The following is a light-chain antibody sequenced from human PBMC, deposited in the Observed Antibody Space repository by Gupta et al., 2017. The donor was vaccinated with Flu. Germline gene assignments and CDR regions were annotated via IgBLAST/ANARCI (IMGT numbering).Light chain of an antibody. CDR2: GVA. J-gene: IGKJ2*01. Sequence: SDRSRKSLVDSYGNTWLDWFHQRPGESPRRLIYGVANREYGVPDRFSGSGSGTDFTLKISRVEAEDVGVYYCLQYSFWPQTFGQGTKLDI. CDR3: LQYSFWPQT. V-gene: IGKV2-30*01. CDR1: KSLVDSYGNTW.